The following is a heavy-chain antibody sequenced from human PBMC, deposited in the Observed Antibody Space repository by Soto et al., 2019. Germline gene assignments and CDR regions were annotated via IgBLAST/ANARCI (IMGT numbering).Heavy chain of an antibody. J-gene: IGHJ6*04. CDR3: ARDRRYSYGRLIYYNSGMDV. CDR2: IYYSGST. V-gene: IGHV4-31*03. D-gene: IGHD5-18*01. Sequence: PSETLSLTCTVSGGSISSGGYYWSWIRQHPGKGLEWIGYIYYSGSTYYNPSLKSRVTISVDTSKNQFSLKLSSVTAADTAVYYCARDRRYSYGRLIYYNSGMDVWGKGTTVPVSS. CDR1: GGSISSGGYY.